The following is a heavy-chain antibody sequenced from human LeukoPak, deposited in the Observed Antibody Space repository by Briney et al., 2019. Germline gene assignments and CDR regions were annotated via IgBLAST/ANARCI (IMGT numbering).Heavy chain of an antibody. J-gene: IGHJ4*02. CDR3: ARDRQQLAQAFDY. Sequence: SLRLSCTASGFTFGDYAMSWARQAPGKGLEWVSSISSSSSYIYYADSVKGRFTISRDNAKNSLYLQMNSLRAEDTAVYYCARDRQQLAQAFDYWGQGTLVTVSS. CDR1: GFTFGDYA. D-gene: IGHD6-13*01. V-gene: IGHV3-21*01. CDR2: ISSSSSYI.